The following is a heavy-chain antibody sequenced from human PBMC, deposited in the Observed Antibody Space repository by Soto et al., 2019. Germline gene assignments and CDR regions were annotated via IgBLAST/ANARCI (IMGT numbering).Heavy chain of an antibody. V-gene: IGHV1-46*01. CDR3: ARDLEMAPQRTFDY. CDR2: INPLGGST. J-gene: IGHJ4*02. Sequence: ASVKVSCKPSGYTFTNYYIHWVRQAPGQGLEWMGIINPLGGSTTYAQRFQGRVTMTSDTSTSTVYMELSSLRSEDTAVYYCARDLEMAPQRTFDYWGQGTLVTVSS. CDR1: GYTFTNYY.